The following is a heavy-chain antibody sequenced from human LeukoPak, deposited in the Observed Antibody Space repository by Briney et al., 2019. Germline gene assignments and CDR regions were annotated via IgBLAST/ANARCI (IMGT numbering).Heavy chain of an antibody. Sequence: GGSLRLSCAASGFTFDDYAMHWVRQAPGKGLEWVSLISWDGGSTYYADSVKGRFTISRDNSKNSLYLQMNSLRAEDTALYYCAKDISSRDYYGSGSPDYWGQGTLVTVSS. V-gene: IGHV3-43D*03. CDR3: AKDISSRDYYGSGSPDY. CDR2: ISWDGGST. J-gene: IGHJ4*02. D-gene: IGHD3-10*01. CDR1: GFTFDDYA.